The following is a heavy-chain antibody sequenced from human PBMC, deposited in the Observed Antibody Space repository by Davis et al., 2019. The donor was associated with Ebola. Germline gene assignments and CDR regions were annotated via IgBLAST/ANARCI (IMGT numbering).Heavy chain of an antibody. D-gene: IGHD3-10*01. V-gene: IGHV1-3*01. J-gene: IGHJ4*02. CDR1: GYTFTTYG. CDR2: INAGNGNT. CDR3: ARDRGGDYSFDY. Sequence: ASVKVSCKASGYTFTTYGISWVRQAPGQRLEWMGWINAGNGNTKYSQKFQGRVTITRDTSASTAYMELSSLRSEDTSVYYCARDRGGDYSFDYWGQGTLVTVSS.